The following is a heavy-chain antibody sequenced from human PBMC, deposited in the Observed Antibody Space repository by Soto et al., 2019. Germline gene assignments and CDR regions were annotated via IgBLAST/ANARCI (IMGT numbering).Heavy chain of an antibody. J-gene: IGHJ6*01. CDR2: IIGSGGSA. V-gene: IGHV3-23*01. CDR1: GFTFSSYA. Sequence: EVRLLESGGGLVQPGGPLRLSCAASGFTFSSYAMSWVRQAPGKGLEWVSTIIGSGGSANYADSVKGRFTISRDSSKNTLYLQMNSLRADDTAVYYCARHIHITILGYYYGMDVWGQGTTVTVSS. D-gene: IGHD3-9*01. CDR3: ARHIHITILGYYYGMDV.